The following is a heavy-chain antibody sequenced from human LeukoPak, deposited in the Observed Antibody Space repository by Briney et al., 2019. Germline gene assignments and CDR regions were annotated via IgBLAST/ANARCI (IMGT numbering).Heavy chain of an antibody. CDR3: ARHGDYDSSGYPYYFDY. V-gene: IGHV4-59*08. J-gene: IGHJ4*02. CDR2: IYYSGST. Sequence: PSETLSLTCTVSGGSISSYYWSWIRQPPGKGLEWIGYIYYSGSTNYNPSLKSRVTISVDTSKNQFSLKLSSVTAADTAVYYCARHGDYDSSGYPYYFDYWGQGTLVTVSS. D-gene: IGHD3-22*01. CDR1: GGSISSYY.